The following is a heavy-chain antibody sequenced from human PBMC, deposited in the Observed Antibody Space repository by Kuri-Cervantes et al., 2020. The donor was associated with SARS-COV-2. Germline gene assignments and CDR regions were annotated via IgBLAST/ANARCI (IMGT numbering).Heavy chain of an antibody. D-gene: IGHD1-26*01. J-gene: IGHJ6*02. Sequence: GESLKISCAASGFTFSTYAMNWVRQAPGKRLEWVSTINNSGGSTYYADSVEGRFTISRDNAKNSLYLQMNSLRAEDTAVYYCARSFIVGAYYYYGMDVWGQGTTVTVSS. V-gene: IGHV3-23*01. CDR1: GFTFSTYA. CDR2: INNSGGST. CDR3: ARSFIVGAYYYYGMDV.